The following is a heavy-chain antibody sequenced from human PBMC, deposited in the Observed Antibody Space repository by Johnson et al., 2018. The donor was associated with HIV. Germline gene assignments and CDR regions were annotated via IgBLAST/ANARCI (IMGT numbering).Heavy chain of an antibody. CDR1: GFNFAEYG. V-gene: IGHV3-20*04. CDR2: INCNGPST. D-gene: IGHD1-26*01. Sequence: VQLVESGGGEVRPGGSLRLSCVASGFNFAEYGVSWVRQAPGKGLEWVSGINCNGPSTYYADSVKGRFNISRDNAKNSLYLQMNSLTTEDTALYYCVRGWVGATLRAFDIWGQGTMVTVSS. J-gene: IGHJ3*02. CDR3: VRGWVGATLRAFDI.